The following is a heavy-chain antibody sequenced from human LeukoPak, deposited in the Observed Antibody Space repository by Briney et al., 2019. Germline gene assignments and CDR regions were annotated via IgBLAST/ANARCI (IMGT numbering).Heavy chain of an antibody. CDR1: GFTFSSYG. J-gene: IGHJ4*02. D-gene: IGHD6-19*01. Sequence: PGGSLRLSCAASGFTFSSYGMHWVRQAPDKGLEWVAFIRYDGSNKYYADSVKGRFTISRDNSKNTLYLQMNSLRAEDTAVYYCAKIPSAVPGRGFDYWGQGTLATVSS. V-gene: IGHV3-30*02. CDR2: IRYDGSNK. CDR3: AKIPSAVPGRGFDY.